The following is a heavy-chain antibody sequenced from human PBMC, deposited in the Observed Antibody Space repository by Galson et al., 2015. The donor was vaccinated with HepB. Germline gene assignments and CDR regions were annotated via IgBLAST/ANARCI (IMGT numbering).Heavy chain of an antibody. CDR2: IKEDGSDK. J-gene: IGHJ4*02. Sequence: SLRLSCAASGFTFSRYWMSWVRQTPGKGLEWLANIKEDGSDKYHVDSVKGRFTISRDNARNSLYLQMNSLRAEDTAIYYCARDTPGRDGHNSLDYWGQGTLVTVSS. CDR1: GFTFSRYW. CDR3: ARDTPGRDGHNSLDY. D-gene: IGHD5-24*01. V-gene: IGHV3-7*01.